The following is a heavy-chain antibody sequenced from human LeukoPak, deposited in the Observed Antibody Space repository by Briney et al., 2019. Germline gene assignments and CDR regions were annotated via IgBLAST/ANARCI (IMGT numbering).Heavy chain of an antibody. Sequence: GGSPRLSCAASGFTFSSYTMSWVRQAPGKGLEWVSTITTSDGNTYYADSVKGRFTVSRDNSKNTLFLQMNSLRAEDTAVYYCAKDGGLWVSAHWGDSWGRGTLVTVSS. D-gene: IGHD7-27*01. CDR1: GFTFSSYT. CDR3: AKDGGLWVSAHWGDS. V-gene: IGHV3-23*01. J-gene: IGHJ4*02. CDR2: ITTSDGNT.